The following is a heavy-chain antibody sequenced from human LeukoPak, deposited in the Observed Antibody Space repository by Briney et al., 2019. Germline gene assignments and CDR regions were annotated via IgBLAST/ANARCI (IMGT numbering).Heavy chain of an antibody. D-gene: IGHD5-18*01. J-gene: IGHJ4*02. CDR3: AKRGYSYGQFDY. CDR2: ISGSGDNT. Sequence: GGSLRLSCAASGFTFSSYAMSWVRQAPGKGLEWVSVISGSGDNTYYADSVKGRFTISRDNSKNTLYLQMNSLRAEDTAVYYCAKRGYSYGQFDYWGQGTLVTVSS. CDR1: GFTFSSYA. V-gene: IGHV3-23*01.